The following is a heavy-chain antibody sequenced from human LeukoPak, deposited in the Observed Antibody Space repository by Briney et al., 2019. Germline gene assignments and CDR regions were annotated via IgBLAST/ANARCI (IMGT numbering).Heavy chain of an antibody. CDR1: GFTVSSNY. V-gene: IGHV3-53*01. CDR2: IYSGGST. Sequence: GGSLRLSCAASGFTVSSNYMGWVRQAPGKGLEWVSVIYSGGSTYYADSVKGRFTISRDNAKRSLYLQMNSLRAEDTAVYYCARAVRGVIRAFDYWGQGTLVTVSS. CDR3: ARAVRGVIRAFDY. D-gene: IGHD3-10*01. J-gene: IGHJ4*02.